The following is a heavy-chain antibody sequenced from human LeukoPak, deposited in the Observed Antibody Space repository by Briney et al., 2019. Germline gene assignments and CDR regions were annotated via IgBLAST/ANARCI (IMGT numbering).Heavy chain of an antibody. CDR2: INPNSGGT. CDR1: GYTFTGYY. D-gene: IGHD3-10*01. Sequence: ASVKVSCKASGYTFTGYYMHWVRQAPGQGLEWMGWINPNSGGTNYAQKFQGRVTMIRDTSISTAYMELSRLRSDDTAVYYCARSGLVVRGAVASTNDYWGQGTLVTVSS. CDR3: ARSGLVVRGAVASTNDY. V-gene: IGHV1-2*02. J-gene: IGHJ4*02.